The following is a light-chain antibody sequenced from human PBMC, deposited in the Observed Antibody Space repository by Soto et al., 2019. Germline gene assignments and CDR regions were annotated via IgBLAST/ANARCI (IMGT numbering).Light chain of an antibody. CDR1: SSNIGSHY. Sequence: QSVLTQPTSASGTPGQRVTMSCSGSSSNIGSHYVYWYQQLPGTAPKVLLYRNNQRPSGVPDRFSGSKSGTSASLAISGLRSEDEADYYCATWDDSLSVLFGGGTKLTVL. CDR3: ATWDDSLSVL. V-gene: IGLV1-47*01. CDR2: RNN. J-gene: IGLJ2*01.